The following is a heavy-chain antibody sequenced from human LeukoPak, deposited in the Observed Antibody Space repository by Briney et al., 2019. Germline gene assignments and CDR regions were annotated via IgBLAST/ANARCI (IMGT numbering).Heavy chain of an antibody. D-gene: IGHD3-10*01. CDR2: IYTSGST. CDR1: GGSISCYY. Sequence: SETLSLTCTVSGGSISCYYWSWIRQPPGKGLEWIGYIYTSGSTNYNPSLKSRVTISVDTSKNQFSLKLSSVTAADTAVYYCARDPGERPGAAFDIWGQGTMVTVSS. J-gene: IGHJ3*02. CDR3: ARDPGERPGAAFDI. V-gene: IGHV4-4*08.